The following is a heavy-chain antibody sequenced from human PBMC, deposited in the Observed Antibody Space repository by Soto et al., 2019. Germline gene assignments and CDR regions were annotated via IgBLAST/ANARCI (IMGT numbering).Heavy chain of an antibody. Sequence: QVQLQESGPGLVKPSQTLSLTCTVSGGSISSGGYYWSWIRQHPGKGLEWIGYIYYSGSTYYNPSLQRRVTISVDTSKNQFSLKLSSVTAADTAVYYCARGGWFGEFDLDYWGQGTLVTVSS. CDR3: ARGGWFGEFDLDY. J-gene: IGHJ4*02. D-gene: IGHD3-10*01. V-gene: IGHV4-31*03. CDR2: IYYSGST. CDR1: GGSISSGGYY.